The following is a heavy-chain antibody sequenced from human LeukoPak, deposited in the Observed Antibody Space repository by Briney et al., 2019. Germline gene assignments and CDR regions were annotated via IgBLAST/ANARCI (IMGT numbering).Heavy chain of an antibody. D-gene: IGHD4-23*01. CDR1: GFTFSSYE. V-gene: IGHV3-48*03. J-gene: IGHJ4*02. CDR2: ISSSGSTI. Sequence: GGSLRLSCAASGFTFSSYEMNWVRQAPGKGLEWASYISSSGSTIYYADSVKGRFTISRDNAKNSLYLQMNSLRAEDTAVYYCARDLGGNSAAWWGQGTLVTVSS. CDR3: ARDLGGNSAAW.